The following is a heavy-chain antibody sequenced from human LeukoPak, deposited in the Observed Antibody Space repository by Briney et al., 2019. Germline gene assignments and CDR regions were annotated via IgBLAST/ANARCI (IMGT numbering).Heavy chain of an antibody. Sequence: PSETLSLTCTVSGVSISSYYWSWIRQPPGKGLEWIGYIYFRGSTYYNPSLKSRVTISADTSTNQFSLGLSSVTAADTAVYYCARLRLKSSWFDSWGQGTLVTVSS. J-gene: IGHJ5*01. CDR2: IYFRGST. V-gene: IGHV4-59*08. CDR1: GVSISSYY. D-gene: IGHD5-24*01. CDR3: ARLRLKSSWFDS.